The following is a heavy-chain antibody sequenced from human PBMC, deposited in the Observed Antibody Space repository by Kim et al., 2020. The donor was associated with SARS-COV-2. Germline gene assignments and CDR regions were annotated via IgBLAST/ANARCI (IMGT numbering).Heavy chain of an antibody. V-gene: IGHV3-21*01. CDR1: GFTFSSYS. CDR2: ISSSSSYI. J-gene: IGHJ4*02. CDR3: ASLYSGYDWDFDY. D-gene: IGHD5-12*01. Sequence: GGSLRLSCAASGFTFSSYSMNWVRQAPGKGLEWVSSISSSSSYIYYADSVKGRFTISRDNAKNSLYLQMNSLRAEDTAVYYCASLYSGYDWDFDYWGQGTLVTVSS.